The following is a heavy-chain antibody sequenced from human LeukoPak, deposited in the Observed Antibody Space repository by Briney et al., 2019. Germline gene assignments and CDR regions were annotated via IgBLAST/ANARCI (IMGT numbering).Heavy chain of an antibody. J-gene: IGHJ6*03. Sequence: AGGSLRLSCAASGFTFSSYAMGWVRQAPGKGLEWVSAISGSGGSTYYADSVKGRFTISRDNSKNTLYLQMNSLRAEDTAVYYCAKVPVGQLLYRLAYYMDVWGKGTTVTVSS. CDR1: GFTFSSYA. CDR3: AKVPVGQLLYRLAYYMDV. V-gene: IGHV3-23*01. CDR2: ISGSGGST. D-gene: IGHD2-2*02.